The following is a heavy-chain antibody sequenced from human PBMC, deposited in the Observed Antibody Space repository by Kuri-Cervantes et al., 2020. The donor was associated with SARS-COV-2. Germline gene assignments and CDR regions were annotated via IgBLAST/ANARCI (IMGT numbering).Heavy chain of an antibody. CDR3: ARDARELRGDYYYYGMDV. CDR2: ISSSSSYT. V-gene: IGHV3-11*06. D-gene: IGHD1-26*01. J-gene: IGHJ6*02. Sequence: GESLKISCAASGFTFSDYYMSWIRQAPGKGLEWVSYISSSSSYTNYADSVKGRFTISRDNAKNSLYLQMNSLRAEDTAVYYCARDARELRGDYYYYGMDVWGQGTTVTGSS. CDR1: GFTFSDYY.